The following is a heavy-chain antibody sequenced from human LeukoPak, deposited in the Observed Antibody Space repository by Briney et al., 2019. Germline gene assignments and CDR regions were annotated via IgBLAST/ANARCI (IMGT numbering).Heavy chain of an antibody. CDR1: GGSFSGYY. Sequence: SETLSLTCAVYGGSFSGYYWSWIRQPPGKGLEWIGEINHSGSTNYNPSLKSRVTISVDTSKNQFSLKLSSVTAADTAVYYCARARRYYYDSSGYYVAYWFDPWGQGTLVTVSS. J-gene: IGHJ5*02. D-gene: IGHD3-22*01. CDR3: ARARRYYYDSSGYYVAYWFDP. CDR2: INHSGST. V-gene: IGHV4-34*01.